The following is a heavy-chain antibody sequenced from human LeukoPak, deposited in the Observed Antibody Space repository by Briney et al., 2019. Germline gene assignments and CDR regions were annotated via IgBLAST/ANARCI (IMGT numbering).Heavy chain of an antibody. CDR3: ARASYTGFDLHFEQ. V-gene: IGHV3-48*03. Sequence: QAGGSLRLSCSASGFTFSRREMAWVRQAPGKGLEWVSYLSYNAKTVLHADSVNGRFTISRDNAKNSLYLQMDSLRVEDTAFYFCARASYTGFDLHFEQWGQGTLVTVSS. CDR1: GFTFSRRE. CDR2: LSYNAKTV. D-gene: IGHD5-12*01. J-gene: IGHJ4*02.